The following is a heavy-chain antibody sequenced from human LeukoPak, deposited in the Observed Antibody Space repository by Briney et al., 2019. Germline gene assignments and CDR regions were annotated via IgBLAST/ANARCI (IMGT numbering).Heavy chain of an antibody. V-gene: IGHV3-23*01. Sequence: PGGSLRLSCAASGFTFSSYGMSWVRQAPGKGLEWVSTISGSGGSTYYADSVKGRFTISRDNSKNTLYLQMNSLRADDTAVYYCAKPLFWLLPYDDWGQGTLVTVSS. D-gene: IGHD4-23*01. J-gene: IGHJ4*02. CDR1: GFTFSSYG. CDR3: AKPLFWLLPYDD. CDR2: ISGSGGST.